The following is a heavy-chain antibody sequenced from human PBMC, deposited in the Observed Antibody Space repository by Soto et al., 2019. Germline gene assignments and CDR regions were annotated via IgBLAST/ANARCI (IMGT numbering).Heavy chain of an antibody. V-gene: IGHV4-61*01. D-gene: IGHD2-2*02. Sequence: PSETLSLTCPVSGGSVGSGNYYWSWIRQPPGKGLEWIGYIYYSGSTNYNPSLKSRVTISIDTSKNQFSLKLSSVTAADTAVYYCARGGGYCGSSSCYTYYFDYWGQGALVTVSS. J-gene: IGHJ4*02. CDR3: ARGGGYCGSSSCYTYYFDY. CDR1: GGSVGSGNYY. CDR2: IYYSGST.